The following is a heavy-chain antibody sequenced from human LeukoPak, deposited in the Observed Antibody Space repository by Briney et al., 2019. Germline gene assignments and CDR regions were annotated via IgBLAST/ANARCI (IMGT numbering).Heavy chain of an antibody. Sequence: PSETLSLTCTVSGFSITSGYYWGWLRQPPGKGLEWIGSIYHIGSTYYSPSLKSRVSISVDTSKNQFSLKLSSVTAADTAVYYCVGGEMATDYWGQGTLVTVSS. CDR1: GFSITSGYY. CDR3: VGGEMATDY. V-gene: IGHV4-38-2*02. D-gene: IGHD5-24*01. J-gene: IGHJ4*02. CDR2: IYHIGST.